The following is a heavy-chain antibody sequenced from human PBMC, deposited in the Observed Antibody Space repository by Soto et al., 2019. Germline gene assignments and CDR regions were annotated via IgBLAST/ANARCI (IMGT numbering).Heavy chain of an antibody. CDR3: ANGRYSNSPEYDY. CDR2: ISYDARNR. CDR1: GLTFSSYG. Sequence: QVQLVESGGGVVQPGRSLRLSCAASGLTFSSYGMNWVRQAPDKGLEWVAGISYDARNRDHADSVKGRFTVSRDNSKNTLYLQMDSLSADDTAIYYCANGRYSNSPEYDYWGQGTLVTVSS. J-gene: IGHJ4*02. D-gene: IGHD5-18*01. V-gene: IGHV3-30*18.